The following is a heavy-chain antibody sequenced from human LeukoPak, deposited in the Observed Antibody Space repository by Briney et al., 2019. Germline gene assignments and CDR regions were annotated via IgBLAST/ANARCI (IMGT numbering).Heavy chain of an antibody. V-gene: IGHV3-21*01. CDR1: GFTFVSYS. J-gene: IGHJ4*02. CDR2: ISGSSSYI. Sequence: PGGSLRLSCAGSGFTFVSYSMNWVRQAPGRGLEWVSSISGSSSYIYYADSVKGRFTISRDNSKNSLYLQMKSLRAEDTAMYYCARLGFYDYSGFDYWGQGTLVTVSS. CDR3: ARLGFYDYSGFDY. D-gene: IGHD3-22*01.